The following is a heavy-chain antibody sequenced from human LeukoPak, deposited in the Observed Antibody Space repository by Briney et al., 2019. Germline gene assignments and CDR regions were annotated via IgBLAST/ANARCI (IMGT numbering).Heavy chain of an antibody. D-gene: IGHD2-15*01. V-gene: IGHV1-2*02. J-gene: IGHJ4*02. CDR1: GGTLTDYY. CDR2: INPKSGAT. Sequence: AAVEVSCKASGGTLTDYYMDWLRQAPGQGGEGVGCINPKSGATNYAQEFQGGVTMTRDTSITTDYMELSRLRSDDTAVYYCARIHISGGEWYFDFWGQGTLVTVSS. CDR3: ARIHISGGEWYFDF.